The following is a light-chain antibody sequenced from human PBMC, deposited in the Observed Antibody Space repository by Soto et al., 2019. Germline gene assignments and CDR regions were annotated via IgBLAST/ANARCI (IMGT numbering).Light chain of an antibody. Sequence: DIQLTQSPSFLSASVGDTVTSTCRASQGMSTYLAWYQQKPGQVPKLLIRSASTLQSGVPPRFSGGGSGTEFTLNISTRQPDDSGSYYCQQLNGYQLAFGGGTNVEIK. CDR3: QQLNGYQLA. CDR1: QGMSTY. J-gene: IGKJ4*01. V-gene: IGKV1-9*01. CDR2: SAS.